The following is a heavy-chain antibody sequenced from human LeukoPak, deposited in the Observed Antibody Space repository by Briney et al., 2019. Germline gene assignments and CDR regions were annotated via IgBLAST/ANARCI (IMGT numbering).Heavy chain of an antibody. CDR1: GFTFSSYG. J-gene: IGHJ4*02. Sequence: GGSLRLSCAASGFTFSSYGMHWVRQAPGKGLEWVAVIWYDGSNKYYADSVRGRFTISRDNSKNTLYLQMNSLRAEDTAVYYCATIYGAHDYWGQGTLVTVSS. V-gene: IGHV3-33*01. D-gene: IGHD4-17*01. CDR3: ATIYGAHDY. CDR2: IWYDGSNK.